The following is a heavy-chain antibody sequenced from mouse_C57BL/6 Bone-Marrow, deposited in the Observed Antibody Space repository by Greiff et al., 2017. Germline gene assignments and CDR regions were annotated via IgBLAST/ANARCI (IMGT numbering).Heavy chain of an antibody. CDR3: ARSGRDYAMDD. D-gene: IGHD1-1*01. V-gene: IGHV1-55*01. CDR1: GYTFTSYW. J-gene: IGHJ4*01. Sequence: VKLQQPGAELVKPGASVKMSCKASGYTFTSYWITWVKQRPGQGLEWIGDIYPGSGSTNYNEKFKSKATLTVDTSSSTAYMQLSSLTSEDSAVYYCARSGRDYAMDDWGQGTSVTVSS. CDR2: IYPGSGST.